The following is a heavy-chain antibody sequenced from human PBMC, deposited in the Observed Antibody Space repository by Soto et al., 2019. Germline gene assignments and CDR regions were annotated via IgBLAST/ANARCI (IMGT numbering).Heavy chain of an antibody. CDR1: VITFTNYW. Sequence: EVQLVESGGGSVQPGGSLRLSCVASVITFTNYWMHWVRQVPGKGLVWVARVDSDGRGTSYADFVKGRFTISRDNAKNTLYLQMNSLRVEDTAMYYCGTVFEHWGQGIPVTVSS. CDR3: GTVFEH. CDR2: VDSDGRGT. J-gene: IGHJ4*02. V-gene: IGHV3-74*01.